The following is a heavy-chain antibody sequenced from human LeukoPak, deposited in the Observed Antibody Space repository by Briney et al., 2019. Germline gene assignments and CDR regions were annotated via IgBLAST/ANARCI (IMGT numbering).Heavy chain of an antibody. CDR3: ARALTLDPTLGGYYYYYYMDV. V-gene: IGHV1-8*01. CDR2: MNPNSGNT. D-gene: IGHD3-16*01. CDR1: GYTFTSYD. Sequence: ASVKVSCKASGYTFTSYDINWVRQATGQGLEWMGWMNPNSGNTGYAQKFQGRVTMTRNTSISTAYMELSSLRSEDTAVYYCARALTLDPTLGGYYYYYYMDVWGKGTTVTVSS. J-gene: IGHJ6*03.